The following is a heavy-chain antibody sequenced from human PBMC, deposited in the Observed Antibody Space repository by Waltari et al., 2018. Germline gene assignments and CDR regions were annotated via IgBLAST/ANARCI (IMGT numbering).Heavy chain of an antibody. J-gene: IGHJ4*02. Sequence: QVQLVQSGPEVKKPGASVKISCKASGYTFSSYGIAWRRQAPGQGLEWMGWISPYNGDTSYGENVQGRVTMTTDTSASTAYLELRSLTSDDTGVFYCARGGGLRLGELSSHLDYWGQGTPVTVSS. V-gene: IGHV1-18*01. CDR3: ARGGGLRLGELSSHLDY. D-gene: IGHD3-16*02. CDR2: ISPYNGDT. CDR1: GYTFSSYG.